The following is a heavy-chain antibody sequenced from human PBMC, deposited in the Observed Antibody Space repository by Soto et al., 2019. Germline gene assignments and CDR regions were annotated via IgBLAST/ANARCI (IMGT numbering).Heavy chain of an antibody. Sequence: PSETLSLTCVVSNFSISSGYYWGWIRQSPGKGLEWIASIYRSGTTSYNPSLKSRVTISVDTSKNQFSLKLSSVTAADTAVYYCERGSFLLSSSWSVENWGQGTLVTVSS. CDR2: IYRSGTT. CDR1: NFSISSGYY. CDR3: ERGSFLLSSSWSVEN. J-gene: IGHJ4*02. V-gene: IGHV4-38-2*01. D-gene: IGHD6-13*01.